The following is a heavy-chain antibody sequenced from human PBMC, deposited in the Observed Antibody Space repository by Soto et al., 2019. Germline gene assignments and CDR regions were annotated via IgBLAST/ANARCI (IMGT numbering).Heavy chain of an antibody. CDR1: GFTFSSYG. V-gene: IGHV3-30*18. D-gene: IGHD6-19*01. Sequence: QVQLVESGGGVVQPGRSLRLSCAASGFTFSSYGMHWVRQAPGKGLEWVAVISYDGSNKYYADSVKGRFTISRDNSKNTLYLQMNRLRAEYTAVYYCAKDNFSSGWYPFNYYYYYGMDVWGQGTTVTVSS. CDR2: ISYDGSNK. J-gene: IGHJ6*02. CDR3: AKDNFSSGWYPFNYYYYYGMDV.